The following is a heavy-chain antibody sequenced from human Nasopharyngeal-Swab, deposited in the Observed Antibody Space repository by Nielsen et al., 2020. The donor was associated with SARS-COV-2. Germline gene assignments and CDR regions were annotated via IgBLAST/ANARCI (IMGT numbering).Heavy chain of an antibody. Sequence: GESLKISCAASGFTFSYYSMSWVRQAPGKGLEWVSSISGSGSYIYYADSVKGRFTISRDNAKNSLYLQMNSLRAEDTAVYYCARVGWWFHYYFDYWGQGTLVTVSS. CDR2: ISGSGSYI. V-gene: IGHV3-21*01. J-gene: IGHJ4*02. CDR3: ARVGWWFHYYFDY. D-gene: IGHD2-15*01. CDR1: GFTFSYYS.